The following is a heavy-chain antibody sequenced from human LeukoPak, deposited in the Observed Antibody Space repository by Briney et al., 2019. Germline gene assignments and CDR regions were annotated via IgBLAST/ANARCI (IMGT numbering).Heavy chain of an antibody. J-gene: IGHJ4*02. CDR3: ARSSYSSSWYGEPSYPPFDY. Sequence: KPSETLSLTCTVSGGSISSYYWSWIRQPPGKGLEWIGYIYYSGSTNYNPSLKSRVTISVDTSKNQFSLKLSSVTAADTAVYYCARSSYSSSWYGEPSYPPFDYWAREPWSPSPQ. V-gene: IGHV4-59*08. CDR1: GGSISSYY. D-gene: IGHD6-13*01. CDR2: IYYSGST.